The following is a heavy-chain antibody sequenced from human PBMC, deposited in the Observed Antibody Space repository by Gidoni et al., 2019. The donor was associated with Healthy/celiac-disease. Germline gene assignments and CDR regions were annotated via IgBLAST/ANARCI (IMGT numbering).Heavy chain of an antibody. CDR1: GYTFTGHY. D-gene: IGHD2-21*02. CDR2: INPNSGGT. CDR3: AQWRLGA. Sequence: QVQPVQSGAEVKKPGASVQISCKASGYTFTGHYMHWVRQAPGQGLEWMGWINPNSGGTNYAHKFQGRVTMTRDTSINTAYMELSRLRSDDTAVYYCAQWRLGAWGQGTLVTVSS. J-gene: IGHJ5*02. V-gene: IGHV1-2*02.